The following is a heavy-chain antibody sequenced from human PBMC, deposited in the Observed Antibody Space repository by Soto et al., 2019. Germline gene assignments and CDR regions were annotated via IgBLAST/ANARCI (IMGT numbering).Heavy chain of an antibody. CDR2: ISSSSSYI. CDR1: GFPFSSYS. CDR3: ARGPRGELRYYYGVDG. D-gene: IGHD1-26*01. J-gene: IGHJ6*02. V-gene: IGHV3-21*01. Sequence: GGSLILSCAASGFPFSSYSMNWVRQAPGKGLEWVSSISSSSSYIYYADSVKGRFTISRDNAKNSPYLQMNSLRAEDTAVYYCARGPRGELRYYYGVDGWCQGTMVTV.